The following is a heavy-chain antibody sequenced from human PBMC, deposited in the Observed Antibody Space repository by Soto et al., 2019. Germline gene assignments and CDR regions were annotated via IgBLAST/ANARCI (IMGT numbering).Heavy chain of an antibody. CDR2: VFYSGSI. V-gene: IGHV4-59*01. J-gene: IGHJ5*02. CDR3: ARAVGWFGELPAWWFDP. CDR1: GGSISTFF. Sequence: SETLSLTCTVSGGSISTFFWNWIRQPPGKGLEWIGYVFYSGSISYNPSLQSRVSISVDTSKNQFSLKLSSVTAADTAVYYCARAVGWFGELPAWWFDPWGQGTLVTVSS. D-gene: IGHD3-10*01.